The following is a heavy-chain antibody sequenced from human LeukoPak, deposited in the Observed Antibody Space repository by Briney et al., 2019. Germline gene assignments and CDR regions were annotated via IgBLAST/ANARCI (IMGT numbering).Heavy chain of an antibody. D-gene: IGHD6-13*01. J-gene: IGHJ4*02. V-gene: IGHV1-2*02. Sequence: ASVKVSCKASGYTFTGYYMHWVRQAPGQGLEWMGWINPNSGGTNYAQKLQGRVTMTTDTSTSTAYMELRSLRSDDTAVYYCAARIAAAGGLDYWGQGTLVTVSS. CDR3: AARIAAAGGLDY. CDR2: INPNSGGT. CDR1: GYTFTGYY.